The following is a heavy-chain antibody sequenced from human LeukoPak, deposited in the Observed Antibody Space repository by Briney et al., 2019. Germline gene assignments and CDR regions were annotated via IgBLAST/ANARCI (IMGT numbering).Heavy chain of an antibody. V-gene: IGHV4-59*01. D-gene: IGHD1-1*01. CDR1: GGSITDYH. J-gene: IGHJ5*02. CDR3: ARGAGGYSFDP. CDR2: IYNRGST. Sequence: PSETLSLTCTVSGGSITDYHWSWIRQPPGKGLEYIGYIYNRGSTFYNPSLKSRVTISTDTSKKQFSLKLTSVTAADTAVYYCARGAGGYSFDPWGQETLVTVSS.